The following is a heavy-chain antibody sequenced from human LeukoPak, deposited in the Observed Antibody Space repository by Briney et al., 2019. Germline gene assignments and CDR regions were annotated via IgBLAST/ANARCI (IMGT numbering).Heavy chain of an antibody. CDR2: IYHSGST. CDR1: GYSISSGYY. D-gene: IGHD2-21*02. V-gene: IGHV4-38-2*02. Sequence: PSETLSLTCTVSGYSISSGYYWGWIRQPPGKGLEWIGSIYHSGSTYYNPSLKGRVTISVDTSKNQFSLKLSSVTAADTAVYYCARIGGRYCGGDCYSPYYYYYMDVWGKGTTVTVSS. CDR3: ARIGGRYCGGDCYSPYYYYYMDV. J-gene: IGHJ6*03.